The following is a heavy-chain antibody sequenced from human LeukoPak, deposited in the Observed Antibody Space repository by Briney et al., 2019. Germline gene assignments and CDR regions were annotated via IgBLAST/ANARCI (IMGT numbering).Heavy chain of an antibody. D-gene: IGHD3-22*01. CDR1: GFTFSSYW. CDR2: IKQDGSEK. V-gene: IGHV3-7*01. J-gene: IGHJ4*02. CDR3: ARGFHRYYYDSGAYSVY. Sequence: PGGSLRLSCAASGFTFSSYWMSWVRQAPGKGLEWVANIKQDGSEKYYVDSVKGRFTISRDNAKNSLSLQMNSLRAEDTAVYYCARGFHRYYYDSGAYSVYWGQGTLVTVSS.